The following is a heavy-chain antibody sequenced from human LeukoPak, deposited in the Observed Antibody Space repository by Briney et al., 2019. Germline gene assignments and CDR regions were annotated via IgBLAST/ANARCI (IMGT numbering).Heavy chain of an antibody. CDR2: ISYDGSNK. D-gene: IGHD4-11*01. J-gene: IGHJ4*02. V-gene: IGHV3-30*04. CDR3: ARGVTTGGY. Sequence: GRSLRLSCAASGFTFSSYAMHWVRQAPGKGLEWVAVISYDGSNKYYADSVKGRFTISRDNSKNTLYLQMNSLRAEDTAVYYCARGVTTGGYWGQGTLVTVSS. CDR1: GFTFSSYA.